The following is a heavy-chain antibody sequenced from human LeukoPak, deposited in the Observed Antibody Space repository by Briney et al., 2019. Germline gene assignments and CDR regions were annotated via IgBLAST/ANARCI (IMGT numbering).Heavy chain of an antibody. V-gene: IGHV3-33*08. J-gene: IGHJ6*02. Sequence: GGSLRLSCAASGFTVSSNYMTWVRQAPGKGLEWVAVIWYDGSNKYYADSVKGRFTISRDNSKNTLYLQMNSLRAEDTAVYYCAREAGVSSGYYYYYGMDVWGQGTTVTVSS. CDR1: GFTVSSNY. CDR3: AREAGVSSGYYYYYGMDV. CDR2: IWYDGSNK. D-gene: IGHD3-22*01.